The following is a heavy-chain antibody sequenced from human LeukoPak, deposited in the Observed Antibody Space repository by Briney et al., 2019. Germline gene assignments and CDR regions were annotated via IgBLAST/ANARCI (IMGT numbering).Heavy chain of an antibody. Sequence: PSETLSLTCAVSGGSISSSNWWSWVRQPPGKGLEWIGEIYHSGSTNYNPSLKSRVTISVDTSKNQFSLKLSSVTAADTAVYYCASCQDYDILTGYCPFDYWGQGTLVTVSS. CDR2: IYHSGST. V-gene: IGHV4-4*02. CDR3: ASCQDYDILTGYCPFDY. D-gene: IGHD3-9*01. J-gene: IGHJ4*02. CDR1: GGSISSSNW.